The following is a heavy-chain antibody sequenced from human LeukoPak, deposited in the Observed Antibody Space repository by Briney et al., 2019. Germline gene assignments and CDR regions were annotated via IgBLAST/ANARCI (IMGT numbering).Heavy chain of an antibody. J-gene: IGHJ4*02. CDR2: IYHSGST. CDR3: ARLYGSGSYYAQYYFDY. V-gene: IGHV4-4*02. CDR1: GGSISSSNW. Sequence: PSQTLSLTCTVSGGSISSSNWRSWVRQPPGKGLEWIGEIYHSGSTNYNPSLKSRVTISVDKSKNQFSLKLSSVTAADTAVYYCARLYGSGSYYAQYYFDYWGQGTLVTVSS. D-gene: IGHD3-10*01.